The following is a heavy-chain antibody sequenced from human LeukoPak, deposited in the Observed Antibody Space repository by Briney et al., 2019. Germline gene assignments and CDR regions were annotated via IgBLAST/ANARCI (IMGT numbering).Heavy chain of an antibody. V-gene: IGHV4-30-2*01. J-gene: IGHJ6*02. CDR3: ARINDFWRGPTLDV. CDR1: GGSISSGGHS. CDR2: IYHSGSGST. D-gene: IGHD3-3*01. Sequence: SQTLSLTCTVSGGSISSGGHSWSWIRQPPGKGLEWIGYIYHSGSGSTYYNPSLKSRVTISIDKSKNQFSLKLNSVTAADTAVYCCARINDFWRGPTLDVWGQGTTVTVSS.